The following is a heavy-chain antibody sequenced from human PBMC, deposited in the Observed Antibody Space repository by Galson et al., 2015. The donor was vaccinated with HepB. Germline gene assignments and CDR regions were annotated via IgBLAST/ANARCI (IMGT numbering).Heavy chain of an antibody. V-gene: IGHV4-4*02. CDR2: IYHSGST. J-gene: IGHJ3*02. Sequence: TLSLTCAVSGGSISSSNWWSWVRQPPGKGLEWIGEIYHSGSTNYNPSLKSRVTISVDKSKNQFSLKLSSVTAADTAVYYCAREPQVGATNHDAFDIWGQGTMVTVSS. CDR1: GGSISSSNW. CDR3: AREPQVGATNHDAFDI. D-gene: IGHD1-26*01.